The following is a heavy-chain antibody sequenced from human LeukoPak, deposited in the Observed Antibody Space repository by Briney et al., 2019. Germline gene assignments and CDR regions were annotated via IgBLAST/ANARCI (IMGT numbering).Heavy chain of an antibody. CDR1: GFTFSSYA. Sequence: PGGPLRLSCAASGFTFSSYAMSWVRQAPGKGLEWVSAISGSGGSTYYADSVKGRFTISRDNSKNTLYLQMNSLRAEDTAVYYCAKDRAIIRGMWFDYWGQGTLVTVSS. CDR2: ISGSGGST. V-gene: IGHV3-23*01. CDR3: AKDRAIIRGMWFDY. J-gene: IGHJ4*02. D-gene: IGHD6-13*01.